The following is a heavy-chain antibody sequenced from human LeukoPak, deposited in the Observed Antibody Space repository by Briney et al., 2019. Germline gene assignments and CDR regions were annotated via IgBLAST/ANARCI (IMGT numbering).Heavy chain of an antibody. J-gene: IGHJ4*02. Sequence: SETLSLTCTVSGGSISSYYWSWIRQPPGKGLEWIGYIYYSGSTNYNPSLKSRVTISVDTSKNQFSLKLSSVTAADTAVYYCARDLAAVAGEITDYWGQGTLVTVSS. CDR3: ARDLAAVAGEITDY. CDR2: IYYSGST. CDR1: GGSISSYY. V-gene: IGHV4-59*12. D-gene: IGHD6-19*01.